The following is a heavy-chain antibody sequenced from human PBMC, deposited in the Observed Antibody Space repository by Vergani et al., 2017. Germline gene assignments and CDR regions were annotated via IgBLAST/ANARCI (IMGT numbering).Heavy chain of an antibody. Sequence: QVQLVESGGGVVQPGRSLRLSCAASGFTFSSYGMHWVRQAPGKGLEWVAVIWYDGSNKYYADSVKGRFTISRDNSKNTLYLQMNSLRAGDTAVYYCARDSAAETGYYFDYWGQGTLVTVSS. CDR2: IWYDGSNK. CDR1: GFTFSSYG. V-gene: IGHV3-33*01. CDR3: ARDSAAETGYYFDY. J-gene: IGHJ4*02. D-gene: IGHD6-13*01.